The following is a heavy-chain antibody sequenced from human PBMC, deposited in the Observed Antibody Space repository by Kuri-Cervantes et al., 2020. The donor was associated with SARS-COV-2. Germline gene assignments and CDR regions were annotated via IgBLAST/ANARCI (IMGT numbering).Heavy chain of an antibody. V-gene: IGHV6-1*01. CDR2: TYYNSQWYT. Sequence: SQTLSLTRAISGDSLSSNSAAWDWIRQSPSRGLEWLGRTYYNSQWYTDYSPSVKSRIIIRSDTSKNHVSMQLNYVTTEDTAVYYCAREQISLIVLQSGTFDIWGQGTMVTVSS. J-gene: IGHJ3*02. CDR1: GDSLSSNSAA. CDR3: AREQISLIVLQSGTFDI. D-gene: IGHD3-22*01.